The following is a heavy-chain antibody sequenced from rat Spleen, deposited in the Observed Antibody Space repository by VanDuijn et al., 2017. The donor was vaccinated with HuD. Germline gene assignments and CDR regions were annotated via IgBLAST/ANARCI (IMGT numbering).Heavy chain of an antibody. D-gene: IGHD1-10*01. CDR3: ARHPYNNYEGSVMDA. Sequence: EVQLVESGGGLVQPGRSLKLSCAASGFTFSNYGMAWVRQAPTKGLEWVATINYDGSGTYYRDSVKGRFTISRDNAKSTLYLQMNSLRSEDTATSYCARHPYNNYEGSVMDAWGQGASVTVSS. CDR1: GFTFSNYG. V-gene: IGHV5-29*01. J-gene: IGHJ4*01. CDR2: INYDGSGT.